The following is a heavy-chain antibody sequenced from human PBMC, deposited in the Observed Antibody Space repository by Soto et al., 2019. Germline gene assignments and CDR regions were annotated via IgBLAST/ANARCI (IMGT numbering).Heavy chain of an antibody. J-gene: IGHJ4*02. D-gene: IGHD2-15*01. CDR3: ARGVGPGLSDYFDY. Sequence: GGSLRLSCTASEITLNIYWMHWIRQAPGKGLVWVSRINPESTTLTYADSVTGRFTISRDSAKNTLYLQMNGLSAADTAVYYCARGVGPGLSDYFDYWGQGTLVTVSS. V-gene: IGHV3-74*01. CDR2: INPESTTL. CDR1: EITLNIYW.